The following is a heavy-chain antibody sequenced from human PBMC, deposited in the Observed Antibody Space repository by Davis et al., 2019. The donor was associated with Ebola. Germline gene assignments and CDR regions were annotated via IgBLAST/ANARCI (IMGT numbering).Heavy chain of an antibody. CDR2: MNPNSGNT. Sequence: ASVKVSCKASGYTFTSYDINWVRQATGQGLEWMGWMNPNSGNTGYAQKFQGRVTMTRNTSITTAYMELSSLRSEDTAVFSCARGRKGVGIYYWGQGTLVTVSS. J-gene: IGHJ4*02. V-gene: IGHV1-8*01. CDR1: GYTFTSYD. CDR3: ARGRKGVGIYY. D-gene: IGHD2-21*01.